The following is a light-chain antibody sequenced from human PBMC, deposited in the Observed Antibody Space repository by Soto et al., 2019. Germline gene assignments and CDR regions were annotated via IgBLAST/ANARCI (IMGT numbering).Light chain of an antibody. V-gene: IGKV3-15*01. CDR1: QSVSSN. CDR3: QQYNNWPGYT. Sequence: EIVMTQSPATLSVSPGERATLSCRASQSVSSNLAWYQQKPGQAPRLLIYGASTRATGIPDRFSGSGSGTEFPLTISSLQSEDFAVYYCQQYNNWPGYTFGQGTKLEIK. J-gene: IGKJ2*01. CDR2: GAS.